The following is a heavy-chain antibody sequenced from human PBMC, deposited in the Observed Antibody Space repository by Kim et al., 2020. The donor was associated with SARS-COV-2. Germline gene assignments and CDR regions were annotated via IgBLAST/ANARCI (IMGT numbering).Heavy chain of an antibody. V-gene: IGHV4-39*01. CDR2: IYYSGST. Sequence: SETLSLTCTVSGGSISSSSYYWGWIRQPPGKGLEWIGSIYYSGSTYYYPSLKSRVTISVDTSKNQFSLKPSSVTAADTAVYYCARRRWLHYFDYWGQGTL. CDR1: GGSISSSSYY. J-gene: IGHJ4*02. D-gene: IGHD3-22*01. CDR3: ARRRWLHYFDY.